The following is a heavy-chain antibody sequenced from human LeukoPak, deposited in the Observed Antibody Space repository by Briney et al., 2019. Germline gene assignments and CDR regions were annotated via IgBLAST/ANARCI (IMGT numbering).Heavy chain of an antibody. V-gene: IGHV3-21*01. J-gene: IGHJ6*02. CDR1: GFTFSSYS. CDR3: AKAGVSGTKEDGMDV. CDR2: IISSSRYI. D-gene: IGHD1-20*01. Sequence: GGSLRLSCAASGFTFSSYSMNWVRQAPGPGLERVSSIISSSRYIYYADSVKGRFPISRDDARSSLFLQMNGLRVEDTAVYYCAKAGVSGTKEDGMDVWGQGTTVTVSS.